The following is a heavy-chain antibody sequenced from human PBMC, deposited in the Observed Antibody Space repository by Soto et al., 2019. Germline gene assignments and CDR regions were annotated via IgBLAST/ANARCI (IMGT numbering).Heavy chain of an antibody. CDR3: ARRDSGGFYRFFDS. J-gene: IGHJ4*02. D-gene: IGHD2-15*01. CDR1: GGSLSTNP. V-gene: IGHV1-69*06. CDR2: TGSGTGPG. Sequence: SVKVSCKASGGSLSTNPISWVRQAPGQGLEWMGGTGSGTGPGNHAQKFQGRLTVTADKPTSTVYMELTNLSSEDTAVYYCARRDSGGFYRFFDSWGQGTLVTVSS.